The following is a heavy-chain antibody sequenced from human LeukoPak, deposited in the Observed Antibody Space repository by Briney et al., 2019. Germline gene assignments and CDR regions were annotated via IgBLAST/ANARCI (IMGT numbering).Heavy chain of an antibody. D-gene: IGHD1-26*01. CDR2: INPSGGST. CDR1: GYTFTSYY. CDR3: AREDIGGADYYYMGV. J-gene: IGHJ6*03. Sequence: ASVNVSCTASGYTFTSYYMHWVRQAPGQGLERMGIINPSGGSTSYAQKCQGRVTMSRDTSTSTVYMELSSLRSEDTAVYYCAREDIGGADYYYMGVWGKGTTVTVSS. V-gene: IGHV1-46*01.